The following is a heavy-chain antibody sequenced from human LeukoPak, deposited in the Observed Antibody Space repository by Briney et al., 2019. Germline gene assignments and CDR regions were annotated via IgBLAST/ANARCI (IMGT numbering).Heavy chain of an antibody. CDR1: GFTFSAYW. J-gene: IGHJ4*02. V-gene: IGHV3-7*01. D-gene: IGHD1-26*01. CDR3: ARDQGSGSYYSHSTMRYFDY. Sequence: GGSLRLSCAASGFTFSAYWMTWVRQAPGKGLAWVANIIEGGDVKYYVDSVKGRFTISRDNTKNSLYLQMNSLRAEDTAVYYCARDQGSGSYYSHSTMRYFDYWGQGTLVTVSS. CDR2: IIEGGDVK.